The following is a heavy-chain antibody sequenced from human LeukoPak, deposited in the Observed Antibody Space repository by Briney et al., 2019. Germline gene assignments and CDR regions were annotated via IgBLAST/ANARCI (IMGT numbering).Heavy chain of an antibody. CDR1: GGTFSSYT. D-gene: IGHD3-22*01. Sequence: ASVKVSCKASGGTFSSYTISWVRQAPGQGLEWMGRIIPILGIANYAQKFQGRVTITADKSTSTAYMELSSLRSEDTAVYYWARAPRGYDSSGYQHWGQGTLVTVSS. J-gene: IGHJ1*01. V-gene: IGHV1-69*02. CDR3: ARAPRGYDSSGYQH. CDR2: IIPILGIA.